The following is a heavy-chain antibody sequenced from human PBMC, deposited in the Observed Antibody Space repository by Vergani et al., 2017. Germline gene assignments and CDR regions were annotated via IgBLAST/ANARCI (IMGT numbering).Heavy chain of an antibody. CDR3: ARVGIAAAGYYFDY. CDR1: GFTFDDYA. D-gene: IGHD6-13*01. Sequence: EVQLVESGGGLVQPGRSLRLSCAASGFTFDDYAMHWVRQAPGKGLEWVSGISWNSGSIGYADSVKGRFTISRDNAKNSLYLQMNSLRAEDTALYYCARVGIAAAGYYFDYWGQGTLVTVSS. J-gene: IGHJ4*02. CDR2: ISWNSGSI. V-gene: IGHV3-9*01.